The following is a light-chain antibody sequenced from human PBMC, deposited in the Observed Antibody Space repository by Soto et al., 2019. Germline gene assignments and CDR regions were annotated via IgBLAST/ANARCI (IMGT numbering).Light chain of an antibody. J-gene: IGLJ1*01. Sequence: QSALTQPASVSGSPGQSITISCTGTSSDDGSYNLVSWYQQHPGKAPKLMIYEVSKRPSGVSNRFSGSKSGNTASLTISGLQAEDEADYYCCSYAGSSTLGVFGTGTKLTVL. CDR2: EVS. CDR1: SSDDGSYNL. V-gene: IGLV2-23*02. CDR3: CSYAGSSTLGV.